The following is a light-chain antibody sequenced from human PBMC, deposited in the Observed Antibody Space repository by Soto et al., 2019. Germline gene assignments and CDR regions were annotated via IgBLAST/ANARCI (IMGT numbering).Light chain of an antibody. V-gene: IGLV2-23*02. CDR3: CSYAGSSTFNVV. J-gene: IGLJ2*01. CDR2: EVS. Sequence: QSVLTQPASVSGSPGQSITISCTGTSSDVGSYNLVSWNQQHPGKAPKLMIYEVSKRPSGVSNRFSGSKSGNTASLTISGLQAEDEADYYCCSYAGSSTFNVVFGGGTKLTVL. CDR1: SSDVGSYNL.